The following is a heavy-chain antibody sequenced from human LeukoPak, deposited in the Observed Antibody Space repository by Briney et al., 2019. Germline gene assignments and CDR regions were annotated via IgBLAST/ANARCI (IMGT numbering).Heavy chain of an antibody. D-gene: IGHD2-2*01. J-gene: IGHJ3*02. V-gene: IGHV4-61*02. Sequence: SETLSLTCTVSGGSISSGSYYWSWIRQPAGKGLEWIGRIYTSGSTNYNPSLKSRVTISVDTSKNQFSLKLSSVTAADTAVYYCARVGDIVVVPAARWAFDIWGQGTMVTVSS. CDR3: ARVGDIVVVPAARWAFDI. CDR2: IYTSGST. CDR1: GGSISSGSYY.